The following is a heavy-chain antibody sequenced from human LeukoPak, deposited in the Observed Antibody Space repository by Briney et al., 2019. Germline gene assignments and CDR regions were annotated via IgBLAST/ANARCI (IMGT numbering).Heavy chain of an antibody. CDR1: GYTLTELA. D-gene: IGHD4-17*01. Sequence: ASVKVSCKVSGYTLTELAMHWVRQAPGKGLEWMGGFDPEDGETIYAQKFRGRVTMTEDTSTDTAYMELSSLRSEDTAVYYCATDIVGDYGGGYWGQGTLVTVSS. J-gene: IGHJ4*02. CDR2: FDPEDGET. CDR3: ATDIVGDYGGGY. V-gene: IGHV1-24*01.